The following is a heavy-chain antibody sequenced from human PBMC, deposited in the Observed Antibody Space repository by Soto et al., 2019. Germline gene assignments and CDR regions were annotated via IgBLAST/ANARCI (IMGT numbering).Heavy chain of an antibody. Sequence: ASVKVSCKASGGTFSSYAISWVRQAPGQGLEWMGGIIPIFGTANYAQKFQGRVTITADESTSTAYMELSSLRSEDTAVYYCASVRGRKDRYYYYGMDVWGRGTTVTVSS. D-gene: IGHD3-16*01. CDR2: IIPIFGTA. V-gene: IGHV1-69*13. CDR1: GGTFSSYA. J-gene: IGHJ6*02. CDR3: ASVRGRKDRYYYYGMDV.